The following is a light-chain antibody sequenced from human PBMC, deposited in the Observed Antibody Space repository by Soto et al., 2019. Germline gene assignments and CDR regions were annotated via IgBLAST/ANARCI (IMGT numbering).Light chain of an antibody. J-gene: IGKJ5*01. CDR3: QQRSNWPPIT. CDR1: QSVSSSY. CDR2: GAS. Sequence: EIVLTQSPGTLSLSPVEGATLSCMASQSVSSSYLAWYQQKPGQAPRLLIYGASSRATGIPDRFSGSGSGTDFTLTISSLEPEDFAVYYCQQRSNWPPITFGQGTRLEIK. V-gene: IGKV3D-20*02.